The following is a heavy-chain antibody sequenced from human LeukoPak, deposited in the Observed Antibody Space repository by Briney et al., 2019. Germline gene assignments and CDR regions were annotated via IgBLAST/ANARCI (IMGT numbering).Heavy chain of an antibody. CDR1: GFTFSSYW. Sequence: GGSLRLSCAASGFTFSSYWMSWVRQAPGKGLEWVANIKQDGSEKYYVDSVKGRFTISRDNAKNPLYLQMNSLRAEDTAVYYCAREDTAMPFDYWGQGTLVTVSS. J-gene: IGHJ4*02. V-gene: IGHV3-7*01. CDR2: IKQDGSEK. CDR3: AREDTAMPFDY. D-gene: IGHD5-18*01.